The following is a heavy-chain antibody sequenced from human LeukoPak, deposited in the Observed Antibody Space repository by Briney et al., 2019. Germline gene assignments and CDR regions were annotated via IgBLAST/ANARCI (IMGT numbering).Heavy chain of an antibody. CDR2: INHSGST. D-gene: IGHD3-22*01. CDR3: ARVGYYDRCFDY. CDR1: GGSFSGYY. J-gene: IGHJ4*02. Sequence: SETLSLTCAVYGGSFSGYYWSWIRQPPGKGLEWIGEINHSGSTNYNPSLKSRVTISVDTSKNQFPLKLSSVTAADTAVYYCARVGYYDRCFDYWGQGTLVTVSS. V-gene: IGHV4-34*01.